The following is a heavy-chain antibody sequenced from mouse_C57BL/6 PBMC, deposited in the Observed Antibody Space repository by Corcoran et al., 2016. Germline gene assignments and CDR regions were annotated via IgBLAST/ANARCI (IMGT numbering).Heavy chain of an antibody. D-gene: IGHD4-1*01. CDR1: GYTFTTYG. Sequence: QIQLVQSGPELKKPGETVKISCKASGYTFTTYGMSWVKQAPGKGLKWMGWINTYSGVPTYADDFKGRFAFSLETSASTAYLQINNLKNEDTATYFCARTGGWFAYWGQGTLVTVSA. V-gene: IGHV9-3*01. CDR3: ARTGGWFAY. J-gene: IGHJ3*01. CDR2: INTYSGVP.